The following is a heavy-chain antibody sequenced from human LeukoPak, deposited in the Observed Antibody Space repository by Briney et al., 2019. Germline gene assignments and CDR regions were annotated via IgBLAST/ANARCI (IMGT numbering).Heavy chain of an antibody. CDR3: ARDRQHSYGSDLDH. CDR2: NNFAGRG. D-gene: IGHD5-18*01. Sequence: SESLSLTCSVSGGSIHTYNWMWIRQPAGKGLEFIGRNNFAGRGYYNPSLKSRVTISVDSPRNQFSLELTSVTAADTAVYYCARDRQHSYGSDLDHWGQGILVTVSS. CDR1: GGSIHTYN. J-gene: IGHJ4*02. V-gene: IGHV4-4*07.